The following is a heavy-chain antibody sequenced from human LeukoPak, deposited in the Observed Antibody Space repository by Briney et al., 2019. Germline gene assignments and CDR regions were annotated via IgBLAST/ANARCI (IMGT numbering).Heavy chain of an antibody. CDR1: GGSISSNR. Sequence: SETLSLTCTVSGGSISSNRWSWIRQPPGRGLEWIGYIHHSGTTDYNSSLRSRLTISMDTSRSQFSLRLTSVTAADTAVYYCAPDWRFCRDEGRVGSWGQGALVTVSS. CDR2: IHHSGTT. V-gene: IGHV4-59*01. CDR3: APDWRFCRDEGRVGS. J-gene: IGHJ4*02. D-gene: IGHD3-3*01.